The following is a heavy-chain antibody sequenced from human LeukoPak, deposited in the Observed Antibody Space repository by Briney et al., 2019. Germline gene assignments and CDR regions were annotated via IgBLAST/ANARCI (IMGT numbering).Heavy chain of an antibody. Sequence: ASVNVSCKASGYTFTSYDINWVRQATGQGLEWMGWMNPNSGNTGYAQKFQGRVTMTRNTSISTAYMELSSLRSEDTAVYYCAALAVAGTGGGVDYWGQGTLVTVSS. J-gene: IGHJ4*02. CDR2: MNPNSGNT. CDR3: AALAVAGTGGGVDY. CDR1: GYTFTSYD. V-gene: IGHV1-8*02. D-gene: IGHD6-19*01.